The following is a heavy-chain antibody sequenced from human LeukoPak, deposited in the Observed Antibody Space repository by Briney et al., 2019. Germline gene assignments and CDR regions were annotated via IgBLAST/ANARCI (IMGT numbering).Heavy chain of an antibody. CDR1: GYTFSDFY. CDR2: ITPKSGDT. CDR3: ARVRLTDERAWAY. D-gene: IGHD1-14*01. V-gene: IGHV1-2*02. Sequence: ASVKVSCKASGYTFSDFYIHWVRQAPGQGLEYVGWITPKSGDTYSPQRFQGRVTMTRDASISTAYMELSSLRSDDTAVYFCARVRLTDERAWAYWGQGTLVTVSS. J-gene: IGHJ4*02.